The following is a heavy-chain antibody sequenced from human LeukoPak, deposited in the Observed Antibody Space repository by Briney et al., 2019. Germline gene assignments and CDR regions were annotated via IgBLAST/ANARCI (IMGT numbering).Heavy chain of an antibody. D-gene: IGHD6-13*01. CDR2: ISSSGSTI. V-gene: IGHV3-48*03. CDR3: ARSPAAAGTGWFDP. CDR1: GFTFSSYE. Sequence: GGSLRLSCAASGFTFSSYEMNWVRQAPGKGLEWVSYISSSGSTIYYADSVKGRFTISRDNAKNSLYLLMNSLRAEDTAVYYCARSPAAAGTGWFDPWGQGTLVTVSS. J-gene: IGHJ5*02.